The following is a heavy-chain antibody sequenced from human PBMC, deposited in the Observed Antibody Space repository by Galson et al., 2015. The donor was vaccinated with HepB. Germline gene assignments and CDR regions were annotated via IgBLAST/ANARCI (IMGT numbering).Heavy chain of an antibody. Sequence: SVKVSCKASDYTFTSYGISWVRQAPGQGLEWMGWISAYNGNTNYAQKLQSRVTMTTDTSTSTAYMELRSLRSDDTAVYYCARMYSSSWHVYYYMDVWGKGTTVTVSS. D-gene: IGHD6-13*01. V-gene: IGHV1-18*01. CDR2: ISAYNGNT. CDR1: DYTFTSYG. J-gene: IGHJ6*03. CDR3: ARMYSSSWHVYYYMDV.